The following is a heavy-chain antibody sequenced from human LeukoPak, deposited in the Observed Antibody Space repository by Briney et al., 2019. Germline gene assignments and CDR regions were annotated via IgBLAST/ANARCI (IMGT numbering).Heavy chain of an antibody. CDR3: ASVSGSSGWYHSADY. CDR2: ISNNGGYT. D-gene: IGHD6-19*01. J-gene: IGHJ4*02. Sequence: GGSLRLSCAASGFTFSSSAMSWVRQAPGKGLEWVSAISNNGGYTYYADSVQGRFTISRDNSKSTLCLQMNSLRAEDTAVYYCASVSGSSGWYHSADYWGQGTLVTVSS. CDR1: GFTFSSSA. V-gene: IGHV3-23*01.